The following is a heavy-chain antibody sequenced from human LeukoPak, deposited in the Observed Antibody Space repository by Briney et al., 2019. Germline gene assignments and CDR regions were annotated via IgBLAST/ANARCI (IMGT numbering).Heavy chain of an antibody. V-gene: IGHV4-31*03. CDR2: IYYSGST. J-gene: IGHJ4*02. D-gene: IGHD6-19*01. Sequence: TLSLTCTVSGGSFSSGGYYWSWIRQRPGKGWEWIGYIYYSGSTYYNPSLKSRVTISVHTSKNQFSLKLSSVTAADTAVYYCARWAWLAVAGTFDYWGQGTLVTVSS. CDR3: ARWAWLAVAGTFDY. CDR1: GGSFSSGGYY.